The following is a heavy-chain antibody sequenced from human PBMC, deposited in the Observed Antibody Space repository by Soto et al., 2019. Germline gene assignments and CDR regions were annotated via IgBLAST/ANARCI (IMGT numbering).Heavy chain of an antibody. V-gene: IGHV3-30*03. D-gene: IGHD1-26*01. CDR2: ISYDGSDK. CDR3: ATLSYSGNYHVDY. J-gene: IGHJ4*02. Sequence: QVQLVESGGGVVQPGRSLRLSCAVSGFTFSTYVLHWVRQAPGKGLEWVAGISYDGSDKYNTDTVKGRCTISRDKSKNMLYLQMNSLRAEDTAVYYGATLSYSGNYHVDYWGQGILVTVSS. CDR1: GFTFSTYV.